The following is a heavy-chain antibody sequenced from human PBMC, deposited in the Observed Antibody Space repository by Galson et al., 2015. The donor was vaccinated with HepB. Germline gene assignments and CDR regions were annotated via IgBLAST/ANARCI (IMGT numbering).Heavy chain of an antibody. J-gene: IGHJ4*02. CDR2: ISYDGSNK. V-gene: IGHV3-30*03. CDR3: ARPYGDYDDY. D-gene: IGHD4-17*01. Sequence: SLRLSCAASGFTVSSNYMSWVRQAPGKGLEWVAVISYDGSNKYYADSVKGRFTISRDNSKNTLYLQMNSLRAEDTAVYYCARPYGDYDDYWGQGTLVTVSS. CDR1: GFTVSSNY.